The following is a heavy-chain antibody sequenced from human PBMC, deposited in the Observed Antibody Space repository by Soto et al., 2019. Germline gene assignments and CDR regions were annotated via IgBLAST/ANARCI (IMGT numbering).Heavy chain of an antibody. V-gene: IGHV4-30-2*01. J-gene: IGHJ6*02. CDR1: GDSISSGAYS. CDR2: IYHSGTT. CDR3: ARDGALRGLDV. D-gene: IGHD1-26*01. Sequence: QLQLQESGSGLVKPSQTLSLTCAVSGDSISSGAYSWSWIRQPPGKGLEWIGYIYHSGTTYCYNPSLESRVTISIDRSDNQFSLKLSSVTASDTAVYYCARDGALRGLDVWGQGTTVTVSS.